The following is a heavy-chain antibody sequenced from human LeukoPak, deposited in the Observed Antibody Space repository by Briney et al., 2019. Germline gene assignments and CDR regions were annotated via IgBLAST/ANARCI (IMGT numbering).Heavy chain of an antibody. J-gene: IGHJ4*02. CDR1: GFTFSSYG. CDR3: ARAHYDFWSGYDDY. D-gene: IGHD3-3*01. V-gene: IGHV3-48*01. CDR2: ISSSSSTI. Sequence: PGGSLRLSCAASGFTFSSYGMNWVRQAPGKGLEWVSYISSSSSTIYYADSVKGRFTISRDNAKNSLYLQMNSLRAEDTAVYYCARAHYDFWSGYDDYWGQGTLVTVSS.